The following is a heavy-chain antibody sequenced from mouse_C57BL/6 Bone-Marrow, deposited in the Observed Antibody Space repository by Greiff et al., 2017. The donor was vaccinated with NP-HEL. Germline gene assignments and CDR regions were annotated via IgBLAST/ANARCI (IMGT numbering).Heavy chain of an antibody. V-gene: IGHV5-4*01. D-gene: IGHD2-12*01. J-gene: IGHJ4*01. CDR3: ARDRIRRAYYYAMDY. CDR2: ISDGGSYT. CDR1: GFTFSSYA. Sequence: EVHLVESGGGLVKPGGSLKLSCAASGFTFSSYAMSWVRQTPEKRLEWVATISDGGSYTYYPDNVKGRFTISRDNAKNNLYLQMSHLKSEDTAMYYCARDRIRRAYYYAMDYWGQGTSVTVSS.